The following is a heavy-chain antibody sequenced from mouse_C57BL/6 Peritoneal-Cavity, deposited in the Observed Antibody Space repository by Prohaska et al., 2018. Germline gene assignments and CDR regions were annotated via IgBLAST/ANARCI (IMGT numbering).Heavy chain of an antibody. CDR1: GYTFIDYY. Sequence: QIQLQQSGPELVKPGASVKISCKASGYTFIDYYINWVKQRPGQGLEWIGWIYPGSGNTKYNEKFKGKATLTVDTSSSTAYMQLSSLTSEDSAVYFCARNSGSYSGSSDWYFDVWGTGTTVTVSS. D-gene: IGHD1-1*01. CDR3: ARNSGSYSGSSDWYFDV. V-gene: IGHV1-84*01. CDR2: IYPGSGNT. J-gene: IGHJ1*03.